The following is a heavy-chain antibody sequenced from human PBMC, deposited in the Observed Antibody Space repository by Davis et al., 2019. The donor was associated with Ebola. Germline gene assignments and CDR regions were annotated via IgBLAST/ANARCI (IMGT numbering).Heavy chain of an antibody. CDR1: GFTFSSYW. J-gene: IGHJ4*02. V-gene: IGHV3-7*01. D-gene: IGHD2-15*01. CDR3: ARLGYCSGGSCY. CDR2: IKQDGSEK. Sequence: GESLKISCAASGFTFSSYWMSWVRQAPGKGLEWVANIKQDGSEKYYVDSVKGRFTISRDNAKNSLDLQMNSLRVEDTAVYYCARLGYCSGGSCYWGQGTLVTVSS.